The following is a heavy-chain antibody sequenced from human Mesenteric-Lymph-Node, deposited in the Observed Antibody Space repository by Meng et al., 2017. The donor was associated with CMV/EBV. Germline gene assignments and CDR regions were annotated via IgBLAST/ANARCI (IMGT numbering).Heavy chain of an antibody. CDR1: GYTFTGYK. CDR3: VRLAGGVDY. Sequence: ASVKVSCKASGYTFTGYKIHWVRQAPGQGPEWLGGINCNRGDTNYAQKFQGRVTMTRDTSISTAYMELSSLRSDDPAVYYCVRLAGGVDYWGQGTLVTVSS. V-gene: IGHV1-2*02. D-gene: IGHD3-10*01. CDR2: INCNRGDT. J-gene: IGHJ4*02.